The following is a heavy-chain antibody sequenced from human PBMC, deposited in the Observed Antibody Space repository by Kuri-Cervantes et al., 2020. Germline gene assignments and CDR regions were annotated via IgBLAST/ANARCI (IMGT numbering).Heavy chain of an antibody. CDR2: IYYSGST. Sequence: GSLRLSCTVSGGSISSYYWSWIRQPPGKGLEWIGYIYYSGSTYYNPSLKSRVTMSVDTSKNQFSLKLSSVTAADTAVYYCARSPNYCSGGRCYSFDYWGQGTLVTVSS. J-gene: IGHJ4*02. V-gene: IGHV4-59*12. CDR3: ARSPNYCSGGRCYSFDY. D-gene: IGHD2-15*01. CDR1: GGSISSYY.